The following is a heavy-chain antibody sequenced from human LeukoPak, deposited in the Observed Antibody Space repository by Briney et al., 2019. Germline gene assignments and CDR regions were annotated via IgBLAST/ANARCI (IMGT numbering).Heavy chain of an antibody. CDR1: GGSFSGYY. D-gene: IGHD6-19*01. J-gene: IGHJ4*02. V-gene: IGHV4-34*01. Sequence: PSETLSLTCAVYGGSFSGYYWSWIRQPPGKGLEWIGEINHSGSTNYNPSLKSRVTISVDTSKNQFSLKLSSVTAEDTAVYYCAKMPVSYSSGWSVFDYWGQGNLVTVSS. CDR3: AKMPVSYSSGWSVFDY. CDR2: INHSGST.